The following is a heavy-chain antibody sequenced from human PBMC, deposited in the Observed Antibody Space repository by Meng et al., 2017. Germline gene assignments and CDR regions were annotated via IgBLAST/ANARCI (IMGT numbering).Heavy chain of an antibody. CDR2: IYHSGST. Sequence: ESGPGPVRPTGPPPLTCAVSGGSISSSNWVSWVRQPPGKGLEWIGEIYHSGSTNYNPSLKSRVTISVDKSKNQFSLKLSSVTAADTAVYYCARVVAATTLFLDYWGQGTLVTVSS. CDR1: GGSISSSNW. CDR3: ARVVAATTLFLDY. D-gene: IGHD2-15*01. J-gene: IGHJ4*02. V-gene: IGHV4-4*02.